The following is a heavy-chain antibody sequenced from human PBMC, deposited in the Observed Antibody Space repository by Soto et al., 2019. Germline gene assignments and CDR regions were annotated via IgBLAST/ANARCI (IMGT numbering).Heavy chain of an antibody. V-gene: IGHV3-30*03. D-gene: IGHD2-2*01. CDR2: ISYDGSNK. CDR1: GFAFSSYG. CDR3: DPDNYCSSTSCYVPDGFDP. J-gene: IGHJ5*02. Sequence: PGGSLSLSCAASGFAFSSYGMHWVRQAPGKGLEWVAVISYDGSNKYYADSVKGRFTISRDNTKNTLYLQMNSLRADDTAVYYCDPDNYCSSTSCYVPDGFDPRGQRSLVTASS.